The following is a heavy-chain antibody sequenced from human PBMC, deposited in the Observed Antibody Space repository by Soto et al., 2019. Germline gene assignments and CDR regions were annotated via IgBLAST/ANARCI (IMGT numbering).Heavy chain of an antibody. Sequence: GGSLRLSCAASGFTFSSYAMNWVRQAPGKGLEWVSAISGSGAGTDYADSVKGRFTLSRDNSKNTLYLQMNSLRAEDTAVYYCAKGLTAGGRYYFDYWGQGTLVTVSS. CDR2: ISGSGAGT. D-gene: IGHD6-13*01. J-gene: IGHJ4*02. CDR3: AKGLTAGGRYYFDY. V-gene: IGHV3-23*01. CDR1: GFTFSSYA.